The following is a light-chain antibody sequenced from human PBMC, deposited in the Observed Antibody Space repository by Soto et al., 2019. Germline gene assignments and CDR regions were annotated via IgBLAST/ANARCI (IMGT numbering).Light chain of an antibody. V-gene: IGLV2-14*01. Sequence: QSALTQPASVSGSPGQSITISCTGTSSDVGGYNYVSWYQQHPEKAPKLMIYDVSNRPSGVSNRFSGSKSGNTASLTISGLQAEDEADYYCSSYTSSSTLVFGGGTKLTVL. CDR3: SSYTSSSTLV. J-gene: IGLJ2*01. CDR1: SSDVGGYNY. CDR2: DVS.